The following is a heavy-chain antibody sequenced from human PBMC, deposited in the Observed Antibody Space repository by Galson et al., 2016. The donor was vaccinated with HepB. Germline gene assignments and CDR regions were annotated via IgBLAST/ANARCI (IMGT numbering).Heavy chain of an antibody. J-gene: IGHJ4*02. CDR2: IFYGGNT. CDR1: GFTVSSYY. Sequence: SLRLSCAASGFTVSSYYMSWVRQAPGRGLEWVSVIFYGGNTYYADSVEGRFTISRDDSKNALYLQMNSLRAEDTAVYYCARERRYYGSGSHYYFDFWGQGTLVTVSS. CDR3: ARERRYYGSGSHYYFDF. D-gene: IGHD3-10*01. V-gene: IGHV3-53*01.